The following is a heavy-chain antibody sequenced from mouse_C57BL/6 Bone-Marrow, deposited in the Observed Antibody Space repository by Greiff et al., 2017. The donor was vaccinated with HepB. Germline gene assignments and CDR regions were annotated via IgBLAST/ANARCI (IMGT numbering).Heavy chain of an antibody. CDR1: GFTFSSYG. CDR2: ISSGGSYT. J-gene: IGHJ2*01. Sequence: EVMLVESGGDLVKPGGSLKLSCAASGFTFSSYGMSWVRQTPDKRLEWVATISSGGSYTYYPDSVKGRFPISRDNAKNTLYLQMSSLKSEDTAMYYCERHGSSCFDYWGQGTTLTVS. V-gene: IGHV5-6*02. D-gene: IGHD1-1*01. CDR3: ERHGSSCFDY.